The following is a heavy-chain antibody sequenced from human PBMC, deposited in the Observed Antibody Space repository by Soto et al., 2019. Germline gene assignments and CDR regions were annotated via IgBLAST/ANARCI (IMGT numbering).Heavy chain of an antibody. Sequence: SQTLSLTCAISGDGVSSNSAAWNWIRQSPSRGLEWLGRTYYRSQWLNDYADSVKSRITIKPDTSKNQFSLELDSVTPEDTAVYYCARETGYYHDSSGPFDYWGLGNLVTV. CDR2: TYYRSQWLN. V-gene: IGHV6-1*01. D-gene: IGHD3-22*01. CDR1: GDGVSSNSAA. CDR3: ARETGYYHDSSGPFDY. J-gene: IGHJ4*02.